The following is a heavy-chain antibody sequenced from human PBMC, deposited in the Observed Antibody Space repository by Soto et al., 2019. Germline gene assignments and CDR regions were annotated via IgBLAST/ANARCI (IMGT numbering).Heavy chain of an antibody. CDR2: IYYSGST. J-gene: IGHJ4*02. V-gene: IGHV4-59*01. D-gene: IGHD1-26*01. CDR3: AGGGVWELLNNY. Sequence: SETLSLTSTVSGGSISSYYWSWIRQPPGKGLEWIGYIYYSGSTNYNPSLKSRVTISVDTSKNQFSLKLSSVTAADTAVYYCAGGGVWELLNNYWGQGTLVTVSS. CDR1: GGSISSYY.